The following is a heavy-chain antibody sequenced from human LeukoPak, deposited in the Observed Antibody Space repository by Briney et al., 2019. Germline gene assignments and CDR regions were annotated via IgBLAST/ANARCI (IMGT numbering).Heavy chain of an antibody. CDR2: IYYSGNT. V-gene: IGHV4-39*07. CDR3: ASGGYCSGGSCYDY. Sequence: SETLSLTCTVSGDSISSSNSYWGWIRQPPGKGLEWIGSIYYSGNTYYNASLKSRVTISVDTSKNQFSLKLSSVTAADTAVYYCASGGYCSGGSCYDYWGQGTLVTVSS. CDR1: GDSISSSNSY. D-gene: IGHD2-15*01. J-gene: IGHJ4*02.